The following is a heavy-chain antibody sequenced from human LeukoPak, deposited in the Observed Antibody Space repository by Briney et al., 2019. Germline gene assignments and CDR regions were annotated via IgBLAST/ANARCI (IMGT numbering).Heavy chain of an antibody. CDR1: GGSISSSSYY. Sequence: SETLSLTCTVSGGSISSSSYYWGWIRQPPGKGLEWIGSIYYSGSTYYNPSLKSRVTISVDTSKNQFSLKLSSVTAEDTAVYYCAREAVPITTLGGWFDPWGQGTLVTASS. D-gene: IGHD3-3*01. CDR3: AREAVPITTLGGWFDP. V-gene: IGHV4-39*07. J-gene: IGHJ5*02. CDR2: IYYSGST.